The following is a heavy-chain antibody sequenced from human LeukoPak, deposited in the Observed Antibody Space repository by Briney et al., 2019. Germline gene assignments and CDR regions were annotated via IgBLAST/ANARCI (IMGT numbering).Heavy chain of an antibody. V-gene: IGHV4-4*07. J-gene: IGHJ6*02. CDR3: ARGRGYCSSTSCYSYYGMDV. CDR2: IYTSGST. CDR1: GGSISSYY. Sequence: SETLSLTCTVSGGSISSYYWSWIRQPAGKGLEWIGRIYTSGSTNYNPSLKSRVTMSVDTSKNQFSLKLSSVTAADTAVYYCARGRGYCSSTSCYSYYGMDVWGQGTTVTVSS. D-gene: IGHD2-2*02.